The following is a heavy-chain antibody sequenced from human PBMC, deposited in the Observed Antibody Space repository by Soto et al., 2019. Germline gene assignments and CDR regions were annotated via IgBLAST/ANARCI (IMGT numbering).Heavy chain of an antibody. CDR3: ARSAVTIYGTLICGEVVDI. CDR1: AGSIRSYY. J-gene: IGHJ3*02. Sequence: SETLSPTCSVSAGSIRSYYWSWIRLPPGKGLEWIGYIYSSGTTNYNPSLQSRVTISGDTSKKQISLNLRSVTAADTAVYYCARSAVTIYGTLICGEVVDIGGQGTKVT. CDR2: IYSSGTT. D-gene: IGHD3-9*01. V-gene: IGHV4-59*01.